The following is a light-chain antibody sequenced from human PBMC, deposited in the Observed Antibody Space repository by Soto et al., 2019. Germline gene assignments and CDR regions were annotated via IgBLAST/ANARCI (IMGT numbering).Light chain of an antibody. CDR1: SSDDGGYDY. V-gene: IGLV2-8*01. J-gene: IGLJ1*01. CDR3: SSYTTSNTRQIV. Sequence: QSVLTQPPSASGSPGQTVSISCIGTSSDDGGYDYVSWYQQHPGKAPKLIIYEVNKRPSGVPDLFSGSKSGNTASLTVSWLQADDEADYYCSSYTTSNTRQIVFGTGTKVTVL. CDR2: EVN.